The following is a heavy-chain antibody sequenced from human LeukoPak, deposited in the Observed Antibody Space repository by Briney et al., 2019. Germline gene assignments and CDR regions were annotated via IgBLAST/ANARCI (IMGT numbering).Heavy chain of an antibody. V-gene: IGHV3-21*01. CDR3: ARDSPNDSSGPYDY. Sequence: GGSLRLSCAASGFTFSSYSMNWVRQAPGKGLEWVSSISSSSSYIYYADPVKGRFTISRDNAKNSLYLQMNSLRAEDTAVYYCARDSPNDSSGPYDYWGQGTLVTVSS. CDR2: ISSSSSYI. D-gene: IGHD3-22*01. J-gene: IGHJ4*02. CDR1: GFTFSSYS.